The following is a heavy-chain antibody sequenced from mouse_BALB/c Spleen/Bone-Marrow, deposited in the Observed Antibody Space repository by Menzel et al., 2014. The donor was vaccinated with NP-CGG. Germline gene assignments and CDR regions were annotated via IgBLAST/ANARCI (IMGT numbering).Heavy chain of an antibody. CDR3: ARDSSGYFDY. CDR2: ISSGVSYT. CDR1: GFTFSYYG. D-gene: IGHD3-1*01. V-gene: IGHV5-9-4*01. J-gene: IGHJ2*01. Sequence: EVKLVESGGGLVKPGGSLKLSCAASGFTFSYYGMSWVRQSPEKRLEWVAEISSGVSYTYYPDTVTGRFTISRDNAKNTLYLEMSSLRSEDTAMYYCARDSSGYFDYWGQGTTLTVSS.